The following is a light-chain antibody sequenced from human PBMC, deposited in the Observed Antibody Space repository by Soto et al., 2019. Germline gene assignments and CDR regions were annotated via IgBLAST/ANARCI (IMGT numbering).Light chain of an antibody. J-gene: IGLJ3*02. CDR1: SSNIGTNT. V-gene: IGLV1-44*01. CDR2: RNN. Sequence: QAVVTQPPSASGTPGQSVTVSCSGSSSNIGTNTVSWYQQLPGMAPKLLISRNNQRPSGVPDRYSGSKSGTSASLAISGLQSEDEADYYCAGWEDSLNGPVFGGGTKLTVL. CDR3: AGWEDSLNGPV.